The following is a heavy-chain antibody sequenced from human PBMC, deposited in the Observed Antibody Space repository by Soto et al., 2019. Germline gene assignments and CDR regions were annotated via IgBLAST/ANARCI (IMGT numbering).Heavy chain of an antibody. V-gene: IGHV4-61*01. CDR2: IYYSGST. Sequence: QVQLQESGPGLVKPSETLTLTCTVSGGSVNNGKYYWSWIRQPPGKGLEWIGHIYYSGSTNYNPSLTSRVIISIDTSKKQLSLKLSSVTAADTAVYFCARDPGVGLSARWFDPWGQGALVTVSS. CDR1: GGSVNNGKYY. J-gene: IGHJ5*02. CDR3: ARDPGVGLSARWFDP. D-gene: IGHD2-8*01.